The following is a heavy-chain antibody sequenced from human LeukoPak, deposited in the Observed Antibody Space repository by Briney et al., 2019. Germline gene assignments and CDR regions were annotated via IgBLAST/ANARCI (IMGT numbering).Heavy chain of an antibody. CDR3: AKAFGNSDDYYYYMDV. CDR2: VSGSGVST. CDR1: GVTFSDYA. J-gene: IGHJ6*03. Sequence: GGSLRLSCAASGVTFSDYAMRWVRQAPGRGLEWVSTVSGSGVSTYYADSVKGRFTISRDNSKSTLSLQMNSLRAEDTAIYYCAKAFGNSDDYYYYMDVWGKGTTVTVSS. V-gene: IGHV3-23*01. D-gene: IGHD4-23*01.